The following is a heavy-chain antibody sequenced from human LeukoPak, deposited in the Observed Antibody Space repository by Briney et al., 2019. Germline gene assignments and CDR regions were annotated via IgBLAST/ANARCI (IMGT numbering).Heavy chain of an antibody. CDR3: ARDRPPYSSGWLNAFDI. Sequence: ASVKVSCKASGYTFSNYGISWVRQAPGQGLEWMGWINPNSGGTNYAQKFQGRVTMTRDTSISTAYMELSSLRSDDTAVCYCARDRPPYSSGWLNAFDIWGQGTMVTVSS. CDR1: GYTFSNYG. D-gene: IGHD6-19*01. CDR2: INPNSGGT. V-gene: IGHV1-2*02. J-gene: IGHJ3*02.